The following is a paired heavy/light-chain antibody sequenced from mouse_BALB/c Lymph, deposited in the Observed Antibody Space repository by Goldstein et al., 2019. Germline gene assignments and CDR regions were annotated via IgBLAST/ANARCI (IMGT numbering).Heavy chain of an antibody. CDR3: ARERYYDYDWYFDV. D-gene: IGHD2-4*01. Sequence: EVKLVESGGGLVKPGGSLKLSCAASGFTFSSYAMSWVRQTPEKRLEWVASISSGGSTYYPDSVKGRFTISRDNARNILYLQMSSLRSEDTAMYYCARERYYDYDWYFDVWGAGTTVTVSS. V-gene: IGHV5-6-5*01. CDR2: ISSGGST. J-gene: IGHJ1*01. CDR1: GFTFSSYA.
Light chain of an antibody. V-gene: IGKV8-28*01. CDR3: QNDHSYPYT. Sequence: DIVMTQSPSSLSVSAGEKVTMSCKSSQSLLNSGNQKNYLAWYQQKPGQPPKLLIYGASTRESGVPDRFTGSGSGTDFTLTISSVQAEDLAVYYCQNDHSYPYTFGGGTKLEIK. CDR1: QSLLNSGNQKNY. CDR2: GAS. J-gene: IGKJ2*01.